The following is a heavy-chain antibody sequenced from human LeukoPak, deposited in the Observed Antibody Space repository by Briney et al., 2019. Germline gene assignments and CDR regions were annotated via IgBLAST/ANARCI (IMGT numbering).Heavy chain of an antibody. D-gene: IGHD2-15*01. CDR1: GGSVSSGSYY. J-gene: IGHJ6*02. CDR2: IYYSGST. Sequence: SETLSLTCTVSGGSVSSGSYYWSWIRQPPGKGLEWIGYIYYSGSTNYNPSLKSRVTISVDTSKNQFSLKLSSVTAADTAVYYCARDLGYCSGGGCYSILSYYYGMDVWGQGTTVTVSS. V-gene: IGHV4-61*01. CDR3: ARDLGYCSGGGCYSILSYYYGMDV.